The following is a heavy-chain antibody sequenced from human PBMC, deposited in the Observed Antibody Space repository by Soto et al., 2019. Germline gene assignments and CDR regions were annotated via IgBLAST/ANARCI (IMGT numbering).Heavy chain of an antibody. CDR1: GFTVSSNY. J-gene: IGHJ6*02. CDR2: IYSGGST. V-gene: IGHV3-53*02. Sequence: EVQLVETGGGLIQPGGSLRLSCAASGFTVSSNYMSWVRQAPGKGLEWVSVIYSGGSTYYADSVRGRFTISRDNSKNTLYLQTKSLRAEDTAVYYCARDPPETRHGMDVWGQATTVTVS. CDR3: ARDPPETRHGMDV.